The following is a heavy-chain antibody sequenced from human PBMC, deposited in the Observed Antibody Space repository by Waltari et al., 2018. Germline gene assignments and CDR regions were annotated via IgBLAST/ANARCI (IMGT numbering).Heavy chain of an antibody. CDR1: GYRFTDYY. J-gene: IGHJ3*01. V-gene: IGHV1-69-2*01. D-gene: IGHD3-10*01. CDR3: VTALGDRSSASRPFDV. CDR2: LEPEEGET. Sequence: EVQLLQSGTELKKPGSTVKISCQVSGYRFTDYYIHWVQQAPGKGPQWMGLLEPEEGETIYAGRVQGRATITADTSTETAFMELSSLTSDDTAVYYCVTALGDRSSASRPFDVWGLGTLITVSS.